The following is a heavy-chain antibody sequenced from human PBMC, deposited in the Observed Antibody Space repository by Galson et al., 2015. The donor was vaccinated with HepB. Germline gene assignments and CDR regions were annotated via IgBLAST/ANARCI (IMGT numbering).Heavy chain of an antibody. Sequence: SLRLSCAASGFTFSGYAMSWVRQAPGKGLEWVSAISGSGGSTYYADSVKGRFTISRDNSKNTLYLQMNSLRAEDTAVYYCATMGRVMTTVTTDSGWGQGTLVTVSS. CDR2: ISGSGGST. J-gene: IGHJ4*02. CDR3: ATMGRVMTTVTTDSG. V-gene: IGHV3-23*01. D-gene: IGHD4-17*01. CDR1: GFTFSGYA.